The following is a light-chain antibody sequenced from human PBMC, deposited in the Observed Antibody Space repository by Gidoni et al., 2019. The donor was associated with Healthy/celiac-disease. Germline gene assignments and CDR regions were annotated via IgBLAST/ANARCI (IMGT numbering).Light chain of an antibody. J-gene: IGKJ3*01. CDR3: QQYGSSPPT. CDR1: QSVSSSY. CDR2: GAS. Sequence: EIVLTQSPGTLSLSPGERAPLSCRASQSVSSSYLAWYQQKPGQAPRLLIYGASSRATGIPDRFSGSGSGTDFTLTISRLEPEDFAVYYCQQYGSSPPTFGPGTKVDIK. V-gene: IGKV3-20*01.